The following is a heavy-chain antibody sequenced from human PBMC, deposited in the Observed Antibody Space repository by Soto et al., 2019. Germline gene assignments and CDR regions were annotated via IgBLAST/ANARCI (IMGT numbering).Heavy chain of an antibody. CDR2: ISYDGSNK. V-gene: IGHV3-30*18. J-gene: IGHJ6*02. CDR3: AKDGTTGGQRYYGMDV. Sequence: GGSLRLSCAASGFTFSSYGMHWVRQAPGKGLEWVAVISYDGSNKYYADSVKGRFTISRDNSKNTLYLQMNSLRAEDTAVYYCAKDGTTGGQRYYGMDVWGQGTTVTVSS. D-gene: IGHD2-15*01. CDR1: GFTFSSYG.